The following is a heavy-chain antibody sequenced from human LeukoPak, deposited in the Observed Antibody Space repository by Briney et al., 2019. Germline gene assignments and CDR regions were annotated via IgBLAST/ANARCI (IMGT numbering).Heavy chain of an antibody. CDR3: ARGVEPTAGYYYYYYGMDV. J-gene: IGHJ6*02. D-gene: IGHD6-13*01. CDR1: GFTFSSYG. CDR2: ISYDGSNK. V-gene: IGHV3-30*03. Sequence: GGSLRLSCAASGFTFSSYGMHWVRQAPGKGLEWVAVISYDGSNKYYADSVKGRFTISRDNSKNTLYLQMNSLRAEDTAVYYCARGVEPTAGYYYYYYGMDVWGQGTTVTVSS.